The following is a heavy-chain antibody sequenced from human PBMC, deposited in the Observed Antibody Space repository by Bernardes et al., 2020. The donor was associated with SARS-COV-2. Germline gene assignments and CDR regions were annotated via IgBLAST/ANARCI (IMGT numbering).Heavy chain of an antibody. V-gene: IGHV3-23*01. J-gene: IGHJ4*02. CDR2: IRFNGDQK. CDR3: ATAGLL. CDR1: GFIFRNYA. Sequence: GGSLRLSCEASGFIFRNYAMSWVRQAPGKGLEWVADIRFNGDQKFYADSVKGRFTISRDDSKNTLYMEMTTLRVEDTAVYYCATAGLLWGQGTQVTVSS.